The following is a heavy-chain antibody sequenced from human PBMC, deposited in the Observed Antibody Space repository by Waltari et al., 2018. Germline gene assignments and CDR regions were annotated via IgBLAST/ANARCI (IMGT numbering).Heavy chain of an antibody. D-gene: IGHD3-9*01. Sequence: QVQLQQWGAGLLKPSETLSLTCAVYGGSFSGYYWSWIRQPPGKGLEWIGEINHSGSTNYNPSLKSRVTISVDTSKNQFSLKRSSVTAADTAVYYCARGSLAYYDILTGYYLDYWGQGTLVTVSS. CDR1: GGSFSGYY. J-gene: IGHJ4*02. CDR3: ARGSLAYYDILTGYYLDY. V-gene: IGHV4-34*01. CDR2: INHSGST.